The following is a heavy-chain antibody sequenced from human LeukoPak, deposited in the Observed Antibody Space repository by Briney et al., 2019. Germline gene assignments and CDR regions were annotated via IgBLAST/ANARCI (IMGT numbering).Heavy chain of an antibody. CDR3: ARGNGSGSYYNVFAQNYFDY. D-gene: IGHD3-10*01. CDR2: IYYSGST. CDR1: GGSISSGGYY. J-gene: IGHJ4*02. V-gene: IGHV4-31*03. Sequence: SQTLSLTCTVSGGSISSGGYYWSWIRQHPGKGLEWIGYIYYSGSTYYNPSLKSRVTISVDTSKNQFSLKLSSVTAADTAVYYCARGNGSGSYYNVFAQNYFDYWGQGTLVTVSS.